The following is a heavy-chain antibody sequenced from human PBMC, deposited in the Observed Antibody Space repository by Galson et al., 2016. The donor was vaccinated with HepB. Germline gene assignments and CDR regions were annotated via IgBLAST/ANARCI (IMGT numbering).Heavy chain of an antibody. CDR2: IWADGGNK. CDR1: GFTFSNHG. Sequence: SLRLSCAASGFTFSNHGMHWDRQAPGKGLECVAVIWADGGNKYYVDSVKGRFTISRDNSKNTVYLQMNSLRADDTAVYYCARDMYTGSYIIDYWGQGTLVTVSS. CDR3: ARDMYTGSYIIDY. J-gene: IGHJ4*02. V-gene: IGHV3-33*01. D-gene: IGHD1-26*01.